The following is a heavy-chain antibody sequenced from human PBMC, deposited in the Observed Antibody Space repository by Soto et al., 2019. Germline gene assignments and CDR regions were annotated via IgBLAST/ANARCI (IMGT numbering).Heavy chain of an antibody. CDR1: GVSISSGGYY. V-gene: IGHV4-31*03. CDR2: IYYSGST. CDR3: ARADMVVVPASIHL. J-gene: IGHJ4*02. Sequence: QLQMQESGPGLVKPSQTLSRTCTVSGVSISSGGYYWSWIRQHPGKGLEWIGYIYYSGSTYYNPSLKSRVTISVDASKNKFSLKLSSVTAEDTVEYYCARADMVVVPASIHLWGQGTLVTVST. D-gene: IGHD2-2*01.